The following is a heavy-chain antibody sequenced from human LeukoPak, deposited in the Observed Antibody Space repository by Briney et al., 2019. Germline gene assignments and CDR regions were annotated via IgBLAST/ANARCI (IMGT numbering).Heavy chain of an antibody. Sequence: ASETLSLTCAVSGDSSTTFFYNWIRQPPGKGLEWIGYVSDSGSIHCNPALKSRVTISVDTSKNQFSLKLSSVTAADTAVYYCARGPRKDILTATLGGGFDYWGQGTLVAVSS. CDR1: GDSSTTFF. V-gene: IGHV4-59*01. CDR2: VSDSGSI. CDR3: ARGPRKDILTATLGGGFDY. D-gene: IGHD3-9*01. J-gene: IGHJ4*02.